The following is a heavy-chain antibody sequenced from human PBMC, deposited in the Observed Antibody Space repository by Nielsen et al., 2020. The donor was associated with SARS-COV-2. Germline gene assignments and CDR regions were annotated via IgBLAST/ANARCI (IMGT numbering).Heavy chain of an antibody. J-gene: IGHJ4*02. CDR1: GFTFDDYA. Sequence: GGSLRLSCAASGFTFDDYAMHWVRQAPGKGLEWVSGISWNSGSIGYADSVKGRFTISRDNAKNSLYLQMNSLRAEDTALYYCAKLPGDYDSSGYDYWGQGTLVTVSS. CDR2: ISWNSGSI. D-gene: IGHD3-22*01. CDR3: AKLPGDYDSSGYDY. V-gene: IGHV3-9*01.